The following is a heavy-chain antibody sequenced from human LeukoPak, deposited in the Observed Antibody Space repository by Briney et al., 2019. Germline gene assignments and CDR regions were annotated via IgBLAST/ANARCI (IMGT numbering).Heavy chain of an antibody. V-gene: IGHV3-23*01. J-gene: IGHJ4*02. CDR1: GFTFSSYA. CDR2: ISGSGGST. CDR3: AKLVGPTLTRFYFDY. Sequence: PGGSLRLSCAAPGFTFSSYAMNWVRQAPGKGLEWVSAISGSGGSTYYADSVKGRFTISRDNSKNTLYLQMNSLRAEDTAVYYCAKLVGPTLTRFYFDYWGQGTLVTVSS. D-gene: IGHD1-26*01.